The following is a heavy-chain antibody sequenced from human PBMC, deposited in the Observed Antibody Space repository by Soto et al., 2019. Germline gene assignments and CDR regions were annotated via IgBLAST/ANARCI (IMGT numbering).Heavy chain of an antibody. V-gene: IGHV3-48*01. CDR1: GFTFSSYS. CDR3: ARSVGSSASVWFDP. J-gene: IGHJ5*02. D-gene: IGHD2-2*01. Sequence: GGSLRLSCAASGFTFSSYSMNWVRQAPGKGLEWVSYISSSSSTIYYADSVKGRFTISRDNAKNSLYLQMNRLRAEDTAVYYCARSVGSSASVWFDPWGQGTLVTVSS. CDR2: ISSSSSTI.